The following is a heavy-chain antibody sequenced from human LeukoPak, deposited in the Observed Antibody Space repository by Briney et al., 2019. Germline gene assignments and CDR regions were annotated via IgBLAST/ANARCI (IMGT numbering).Heavy chain of an antibody. CDR1: GGSISSGGYY. CDR3: AGGWDTAMGFAAFDI. Sequence: PSETLSLTCTVSGGSISSGGYYWSWIRQHPGKGLEWIGYIYYSGSTYYNPSLKSRVTISVDTSKNQFSLKLSSVTAADTAVYYCAGGWDTAMGFAAFDIWGQGTMVTVSS. CDR2: IYYSGST. J-gene: IGHJ3*02. D-gene: IGHD5-18*01. V-gene: IGHV4-31*03.